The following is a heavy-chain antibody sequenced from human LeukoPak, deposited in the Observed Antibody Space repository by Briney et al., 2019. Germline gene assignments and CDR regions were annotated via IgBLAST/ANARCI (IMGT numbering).Heavy chain of an antibody. Sequence: SATLSLTCTVSGGSISSSPYYWGWIRQPPGKGLEWIGTIYYSGSTYSNPSLNSRVTISLDTSKNHFSLRLRSVTAADTALYYCARHYLADGILSKFDRWGQGTLVTVSS. V-gene: IGHV4-39*01. D-gene: IGHD2-15*01. CDR1: GGSISSSPYY. CDR2: IYYSGST. J-gene: IGHJ5*02. CDR3: ARHYLADGILSKFDR.